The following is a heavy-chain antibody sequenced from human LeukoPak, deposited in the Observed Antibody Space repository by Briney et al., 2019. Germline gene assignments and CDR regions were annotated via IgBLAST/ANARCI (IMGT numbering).Heavy chain of an antibody. D-gene: IGHD6-19*01. CDR3: ARDLLYSSGWYYYYYGMDV. J-gene: IGHJ6*02. CDR1: GFTFSSYA. V-gene: IGHV3-30*04. CDR2: ISYDGSNK. Sequence: GGSLRLSCAASGFTFSSYAMHWVRQAPGKGLEWVAVISYDGSNKYYADSVKGRFTISRDNSKNTLYLQMNSLRAEGTAVYYCARDLLYSSGWYYYYYGMDVWGQGATVTVSS.